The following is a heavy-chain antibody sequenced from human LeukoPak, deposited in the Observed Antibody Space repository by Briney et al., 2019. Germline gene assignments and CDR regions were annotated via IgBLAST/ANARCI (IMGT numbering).Heavy chain of an antibody. D-gene: IGHD3-10*02. CDR2: ISTTGSSI. J-gene: IGHJ6*03. CDR3: AELGITMIGCV. V-gene: IGHV3-48*03. Sequence: GGSLRLSSAASGFTFTRYEMNWVPQAPGQGLGRVSYISTTGSSISYAASVKGRFTISRDNVKNLINLQLNCLRAETQAVNYCAELGITMIGCVWGKGTTVT. CDR1: GFTFTRYE.